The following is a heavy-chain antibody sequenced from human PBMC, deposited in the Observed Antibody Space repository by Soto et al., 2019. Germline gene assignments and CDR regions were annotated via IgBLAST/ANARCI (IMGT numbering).Heavy chain of an antibody. J-gene: IGHJ4*02. D-gene: IGHD3-16*02. CDR2: ISGSGGST. V-gene: IGHV3-23*01. CDR3: AKQPASFIHFDY. CDR1: GLTFNSYA. Sequence: GGSTRLSSAASGLTFNSYAMSWVRQDPGKGLEWVSAISGSGGSTYYADSVKGRFTISRDNSKNTLYLQMNSLRAEDTAVYYCAKQPASFIHFDYWGQGTLVTVSS.